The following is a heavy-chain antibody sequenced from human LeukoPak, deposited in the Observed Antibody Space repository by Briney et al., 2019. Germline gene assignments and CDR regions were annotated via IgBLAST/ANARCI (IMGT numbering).Heavy chain of an antibody. CDR2: VNHSGST. CDR1: GGSFSGYY. J-gene: IGHJ3*02. CDR3: ASPIAARRHAFDI. D-gene: IGHD6-6*01. Sequence: SETLSLTCAVYGGSFSGYYWGWIRHPPGKGLEWIGEVNHSGSTNYNPSLKSRVTISVDTSKNQFSLKLSSVTAADTAVYYCASPIAARRHAFDIWGQGTMVTVSS. V-gene: IGHV4-34*01.